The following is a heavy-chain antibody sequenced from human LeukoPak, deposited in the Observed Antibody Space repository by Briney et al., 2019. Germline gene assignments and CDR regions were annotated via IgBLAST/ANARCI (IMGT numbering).Heavy chain of an antibody. CDR3: ASAPNGDFFDY. D-gene: IGHD2-8*01. CDR2: IYYSGRT. Sequence: KSSETLSLTCTASAGSISNYYWSWIRQAPGKALEWIGYIYYSGRTNYNPSLKSRVTISEGTSTNQFTLKLSSVTTADTAIYYCASAPNGDFFDYWGKGTLVTVSS. V-gene: IGHV4-59*01. J-gene: IGHJ4*02. CDR1: AGSISNYY.